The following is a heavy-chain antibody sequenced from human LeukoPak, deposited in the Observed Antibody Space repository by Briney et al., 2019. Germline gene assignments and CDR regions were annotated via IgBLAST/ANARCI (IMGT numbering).Heavy chain of an antibody. CDR2: ISSSGSTI. D-gene: IGHD3-10*01. J-gene: IGHJ3*02. Sequence: PGGSLRLSCAASRFTFSDYYMTWIRQAPGKGLEWVSYISSSGSTIYNADSVKGRFTISRDNSKNTLYLQMNSLRAEGTAVYYCAKDVGALSRGAFDIWGQGTTVTVSS. V-gene: IGHV3-11*01. CDR1: RFTFSDYY. CDR3: AKDVGALSRGAFDI.